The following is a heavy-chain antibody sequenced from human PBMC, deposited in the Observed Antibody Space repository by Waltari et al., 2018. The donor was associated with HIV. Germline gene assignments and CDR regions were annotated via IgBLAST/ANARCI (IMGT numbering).Heavy chain of an antibody. Sequence: QVQLQQWGAGLLKPSETLSLTCAVYGGSFSGYYWSWIRQPPGKGLEWSGEINHSGSTNYNPSLKSRVTISVDTSKNQFSLKLSSVTAADTAVYYCARTETKSIGYGMDVWGQGTTVTVSS. CDR2: INHSGST. CDR1: GGSFSGYY. D-gene: IGHD6-6*01. CDR3: ARTETKSIGYGMDV. J-gene: IGHJ6*02. V-gene: IGHV4-34*01.